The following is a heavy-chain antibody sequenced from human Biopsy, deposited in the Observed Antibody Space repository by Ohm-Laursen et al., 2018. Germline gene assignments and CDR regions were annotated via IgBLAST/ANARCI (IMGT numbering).Heavy chain of an antibody. CDR3: VTDRLDDITKVRGIMTD. D-gene: IGHD3-10*01. V-gene: IGHV3-33*01. J-gene: IGHJ4*02. Sequence: SSLRLSCAASGFNFSAYGMHWVRQAPDKGLEWVALTWDDGSHQYYADSVKGRFTISRDNSKNSLYLRINTLRVEDTAVYYCVTDRLDDITKVRGIMTDWGQGTLVIVSS. CDR2: TWDDGSHQ. CDR1: GFNFSAYG.